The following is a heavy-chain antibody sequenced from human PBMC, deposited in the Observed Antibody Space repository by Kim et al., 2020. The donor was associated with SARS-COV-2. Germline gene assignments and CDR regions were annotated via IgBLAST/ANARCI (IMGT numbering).Heavy chain of an antibody. D-gene: IGHD4-17*01. CDR2: IYYSGNT. CDR3: VRRKGNGDHLDY. Sequence: SETLSLTCTVSGGSIHTTSYYWGWIRQPPGKGLEWIGNIYYSGNTYYNPSLKSRVTISIDTSKNQYSLNLSSVTAADTAVYYCVRRKGNGDHLDYWGQG. J-gene: IGHJ4*02. CDR1: GGSIHTTSYY. V-gene: IGHV4-39*01.